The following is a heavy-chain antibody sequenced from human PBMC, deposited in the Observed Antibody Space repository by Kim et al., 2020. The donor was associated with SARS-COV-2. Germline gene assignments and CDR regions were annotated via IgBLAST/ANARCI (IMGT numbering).Heavy chain of an antibody. Sequence: GGSLRLSCAASGFTVSSNALNWVRQAPGNGLEWVSVIFDYYNTYYADSVKDRFTLSTDNSKNTLYLQMNSLTAEDTAVYYCARDPPGGEGDFDLWGRGT. CDR1: GFTVSSNA. V-gene: IGHV3-53*01. J-gene: IGHJ2*01. CDR3: ARDPPGGEGDFDL. CDR2: IFDYYNT. D-gene: IGHD3-16*01.